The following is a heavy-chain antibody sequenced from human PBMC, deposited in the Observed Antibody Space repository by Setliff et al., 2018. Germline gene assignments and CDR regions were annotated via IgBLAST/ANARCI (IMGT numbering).Heavy chain of an antibody. CDR2: INTNTGNP. V-gene: IGHV7-4-1*02. CDR3: ARGPLHYDFWSGYYAVSWFDP. D-gene: IGHD3-3*01. Sequence: ASVKVSCKASGYTFTSYAMNWVRQAPGQGLEWMGWINTNTGNPTYAQGFTGRFVFSLDTSVSTAYLQISSLKAEDTAVYYCARGPLHYDFWSGYYAVSWFDPWGQGTLVTVSS. CDR1: GYTFTSYA. J-gene: IGHJ5*02.